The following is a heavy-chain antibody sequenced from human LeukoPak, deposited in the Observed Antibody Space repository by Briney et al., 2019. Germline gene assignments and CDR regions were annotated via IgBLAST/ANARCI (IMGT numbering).Heavy chain of an antibody. V-gene: IGHV3-23*01. J-gene: IGHJ3*02. CDR1: GFTFSSYA. Sequence: GGSLRLSCAASGFTFSSYAMSWVRPAPGKGLEWVSAISGSGGSTYYADSVKGRFTISRDNSKNTLYLQMNSLRAEDTAVYYCAKAVVSNWGVDAFDIWGQGTMVTVSS. D-gene: IGHD7-27*01. CDR3: AKAVVSNWGVDAFDI. CDR2: ISGSGGST.